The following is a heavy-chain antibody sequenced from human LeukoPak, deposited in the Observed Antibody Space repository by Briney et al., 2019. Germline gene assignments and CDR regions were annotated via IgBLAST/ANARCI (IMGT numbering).Heavy chain of an antibody. CDR2: INHSGST. D-gene: IGHD1-26*01. V-gene: IGHV4-34*01. J-gene: IGHJ4*02. Sequence: SETLSLTCAVYGGSFSGYYWSWIRQPPGKGLEWIGEINHSGSTNYNPSLKSRVTISVDTSKNQFSLKLSSVTAADTAVYYCARQNRYSGSYGYWGQGTLVTVSS. CDR1: GGSFSGYY. CDR3: ARQNRYSGSYGY.